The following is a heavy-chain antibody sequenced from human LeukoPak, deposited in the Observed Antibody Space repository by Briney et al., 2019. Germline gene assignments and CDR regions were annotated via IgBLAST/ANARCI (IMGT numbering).Heavy chain of an antibody. D-gene: IGHD6-13*01. J-gene: IGHJ4*02. Sequence: GGSLGLSCAASGFTFSSYSMNWVRQAPGKGLEWVSYISSSSSTIYYADSVKGRFTISRDNAKNSLYLQMNSLRAEDTAVYYCARAKAAAGTDYFDYWGQGTLVTVSS. CDR3: ARAKAAAGTDYFDY. CDR1: GFTFSSYS. CDR2: ISSSSSTI. V-gene: IGHV3-48*01.